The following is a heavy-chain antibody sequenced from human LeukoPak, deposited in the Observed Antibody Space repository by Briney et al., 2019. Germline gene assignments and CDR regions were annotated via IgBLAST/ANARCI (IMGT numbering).Heavy chain of an antibody. Sequence: SETLSLTCTVSGGSISSYYWNWIQQHPRQGLEWIGYIYYSGSTNYNPSLKSRVTISVDTSKNQFSLKLSSVTAADTAVYYCARGGWYPESFQHWGQGALVTVSS. CDR1: GGSISSYY. D-gene: IGHD6-19*01. J-gene: IGHJ1*01. CDR3: ARGGWYPESFQH. CDR2: IYYSGST. V-gene: IGHV4-59*01.